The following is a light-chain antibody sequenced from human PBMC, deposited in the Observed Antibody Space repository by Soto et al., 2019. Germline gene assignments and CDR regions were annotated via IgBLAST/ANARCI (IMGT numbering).Light chain of an antibody. Sequence: EVGMTQSPATVSVSRGERATLSCRASQSVSSNLAWYQQKPGQTPRLLMYGASTRATGIPARFSGSGSGTEFTLTISSLQSEDFAVYYCQQYHKWPPFTFGGGTKVDIK. CDR3: QQYHKWPPFT. CDR2: GAS. J-gene: IGKJ4*01. V-gene: IGKV3-15*01. CDR1: QSVSSN.